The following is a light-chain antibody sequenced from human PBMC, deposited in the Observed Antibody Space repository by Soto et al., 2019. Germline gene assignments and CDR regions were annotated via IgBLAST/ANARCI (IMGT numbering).Light chain of an antibody. CDR2: WAS. V-gene: IGKV4-1*01. CDR1: QSILYSSHNQNF. CDR3: QQYYTTPIT. J-gene: IGKJ5*01. Sequence: DMVMTQSPDSLAVSLGERAAINCKSSQSILYSSHNQNFLAWYEXRQRQPYRLXIYWASTRESGVSDRFNATASGTDGTIIIRNLQAEDGEVYDGQQYYTTPITFGQGTRLEI.